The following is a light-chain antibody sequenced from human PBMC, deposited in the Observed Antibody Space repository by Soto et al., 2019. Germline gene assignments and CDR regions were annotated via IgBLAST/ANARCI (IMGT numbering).Light chain of an antibody. CDR2: GAS. Sequence: EIVLTQSPGTLSLSPGERATLSCRASQSVTSGNLAWYQQKPGQAPRLLIYGASSRATGIPDRFSGSGSGTDFSLTIRRLEPEDFAVYYCQQYDNSLLMSTFGQGTKLEIK. CDR1: QSVTSGN. CDR3: QQYDNSLLMST. V-gene: IGKV3-20*01. J-gene: IGKJ2*01.